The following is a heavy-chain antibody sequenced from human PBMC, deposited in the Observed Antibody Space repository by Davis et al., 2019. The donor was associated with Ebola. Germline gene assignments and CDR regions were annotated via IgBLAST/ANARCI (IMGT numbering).Heavy chain of an antibody. D-gene: IGHD3-10*01. Sequence: GESLKISCAASGFTFSSYDMNWVRQAPGRGLEWVSHIRGGGSEIYYADSVKGRFTISRDNAKNSLYLQMNSLRDEDTAVYYCARDAAFVFDYWGQGILVTVSS. CDR2: IRGGGSEI. V-gene: IGHV3-48*03. J-gene: IGHJ4*02. CDR3: ARDAAFVFDY. CDR1: GFTFSSYD.